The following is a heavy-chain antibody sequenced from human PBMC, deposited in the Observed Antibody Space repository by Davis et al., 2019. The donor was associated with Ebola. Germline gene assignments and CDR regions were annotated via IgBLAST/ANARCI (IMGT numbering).Heavy chain of an antibody. J-gene: IGHJ4*02. CDR1: GFTFSSYS. D-gene: IGHD6-19*01. CDR3: ARVYSSGWWGCFDY. CDR2: ISSSSNTM. Sequence: PGGSLRLSCGASGFTFSSYSMYWVRQAPGKGLEWVSYISSSSNTMYYADSVKGRFTISRDNAKNSLYLQMNSLRAEDTAVYYCARVYSSGWWGCFDYWGQGTLVTVSS. V-gene: IGHV3-48*04.